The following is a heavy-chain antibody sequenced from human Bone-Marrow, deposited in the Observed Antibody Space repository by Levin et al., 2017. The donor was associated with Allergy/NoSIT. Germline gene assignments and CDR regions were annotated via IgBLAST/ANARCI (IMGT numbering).Heavy chain of an antibody. D-gene: IGHD1-26*01. V-gene: IGHV4-4*07. CDR1: GGSFSDYY. J-gene: IGHJ3*02. Sequence: SETLSLTCTVSGGSFSDYYWSWIRQPAGKGLEWIGRIYSIGTTNYNPSLKSRVTMSVDTSKNQFSLKLSSVTAADTAVYYCARKGVGATSRAFDIWGQGTMVTVSS. CDR3: ARKGVGATSRAFDI. CDR2: IYSIGTT.